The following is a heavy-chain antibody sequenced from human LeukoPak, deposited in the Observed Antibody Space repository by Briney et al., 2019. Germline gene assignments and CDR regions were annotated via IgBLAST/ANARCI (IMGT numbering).Heavy chain of an antibody. CDR1: GGSISSYY. V-gene: IGHV4-4*07. CDR3: ASPRVYSGSYYPFDY. J-gene: IGHJ4*02. CDR2: IYTSGST. Sequence: SETLSLTCTVSGGSISSYYWSWIRQPAGKGLEWIGRIYTSGSTNYNPSLKSRVTISVDASKNQFSLKLSSVTAADTAVYYCASPRVYSGSYYPFDYWGQGTLVTVSS. D-gene: IGHD1-26*01.